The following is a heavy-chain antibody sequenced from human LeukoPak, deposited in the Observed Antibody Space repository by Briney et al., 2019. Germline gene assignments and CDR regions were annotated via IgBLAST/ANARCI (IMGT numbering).Heavy chain of an antibody. Sequence: PGGSLRLSCAGCGFTFSDDYMTWVRQAPGKGLEWVSYISSSSNTVYYADSVKGRLTVSRDNGNNSLYLQMTNLRAEDTAVYYCARRAMGATSFDYWGQGTLVTVSS. D-gene: IGHD1-26*01. CDR1: GFTFSDDY. V-gene: IGHV3-11*04. CDR3: ARRAMGATSFDY. J-gene: IGHJ4*02. CDR2: ISSSSNTV.